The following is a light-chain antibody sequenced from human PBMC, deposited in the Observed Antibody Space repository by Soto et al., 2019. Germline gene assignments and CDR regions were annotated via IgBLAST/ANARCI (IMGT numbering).Light chain of an antibody. V-gene: IGLV2-14*01. CDR2: EVR. Sequence: QSALTQPASVSGSPGQSITISCAGTMRDVGAYNLVSWYQQHPGRAPQLIIYEVRNRPSGISFRFSGSKSGNTASLTISGLQAEDEADYYCSSYTSTNHVVFGGGTKLTVL. CDR3: SSYTSTNHVV. J-gene: IGLJ2*01. CDR1: MRDVGAYNL.